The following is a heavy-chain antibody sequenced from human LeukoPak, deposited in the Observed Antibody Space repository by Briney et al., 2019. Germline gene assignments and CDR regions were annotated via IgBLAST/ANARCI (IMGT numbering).Heavy chain of an antibody. CDR2: ISGSGGST. CDR3: AGGEYCTSTSCYLLDSGNRFDP. V-gene: IGHV3-23*01. J-gene: IGHJ5*02. D-gene: IGHD2-2*01. CDR1: GFTFSTYA. Sequence: GGSLRLSCAASGFTFSTYAVSWVRQAPGKGLEWVSSISGSGGSTYYADSVRGRFTISRDNSKNTMYLQMNSLRAEDTAVYYCAGGEYCTSTSCYLLDSGNRFDPWGQGTLVTVSS.